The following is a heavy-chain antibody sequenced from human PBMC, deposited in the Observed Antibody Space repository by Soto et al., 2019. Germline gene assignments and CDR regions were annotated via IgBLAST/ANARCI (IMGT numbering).Heavy chain of an antibody. V-gene: IGHV5-51*01. D-gene: IGHD2-2*01. Sequence: GESLKISCKGSGYSFTSYWIGWVRQMPGKGLEWMGIIYPGDSDTRYSPSFQGQVTISADKSISTAYLQWSSLKASDTAMYYCARHCVVVPAAYEEAYYYYYMDVWGKGTTVTVSS. J-gene: IGHJ6*03. CDR2: IYPGDSDT. CDR3: ARHCVVVPAAYEEAYYYYYMDV. CDR1: GYSFTSYW.